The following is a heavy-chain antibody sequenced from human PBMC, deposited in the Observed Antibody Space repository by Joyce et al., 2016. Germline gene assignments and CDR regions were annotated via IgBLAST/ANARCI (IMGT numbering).Heavy chain of an antibody. CDR3: FSGYGSRYYMDV. CDR1: GFSISSSVYY. CDR2: IHYRETT. D-gene: IGHD6-13*01. J-gene: IGHJ6*03. Sequence: QLQLQESGPGLVKHSETLSLTCTVSGFSISSSVYYWGWIRQPPGKGLEWIGSIHYRETTYYNPSLKSRVTISVDTSTNQFSLKLSSVTAADTAIYYCFSGYGSRYYMDVWGEGTTVTVSS. V-gene: IGHV4-39*07.